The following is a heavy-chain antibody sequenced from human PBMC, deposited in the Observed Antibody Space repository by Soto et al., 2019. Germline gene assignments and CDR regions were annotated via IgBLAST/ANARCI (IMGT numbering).Heavy chain of an antibody. CDR1: GGFVNSDTHT. CDR3: ARFVRSCSATTCSTGADV. J-gene: IGHJ6*02. D-gene: IGHD2-2*01. CDR2: IYSGGST. V-gene: IGHV4-61*01. Sequence: SETLSLTCTVSGGFVNSDTHTWSWIRQTPGKRLEWIGFIYSGGSTKNPSLRSRVTMSVDTSKNQFSLKLRSVIVADTAVYHCARFVRSCSATTCSTGADVCGQGITVTVSS.